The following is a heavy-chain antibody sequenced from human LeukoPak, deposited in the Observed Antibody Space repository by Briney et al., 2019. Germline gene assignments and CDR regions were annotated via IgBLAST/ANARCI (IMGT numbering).Heavy chain of an antibody. CDR3: ARGLAASGEYSQH. Sequence: SETLSLTCTVSGGSISSYYWSWIRQPPGKGLEWIGYIYYSGTTSYNPSLKSRVTISVDTSKNQFSLNLSSVTAADTAVYYCARGLAASGEYSQHWGQGTLATVSS. CDR1: GGSISSYY. V-gene: IGHV4-59*01. CDR2: IYYSGTT. D-gene: IGHD2-15*01. J-gene: IGHJ1*01.